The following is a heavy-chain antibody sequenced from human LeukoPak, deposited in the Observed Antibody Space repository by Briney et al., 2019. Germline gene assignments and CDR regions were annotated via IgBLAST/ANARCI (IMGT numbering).Heavy chain of an antibody. J-gene: IGHJ6*03. CDR2: IQLHGANK. Sequence: GGSLRLSCVASGFTFSSYGMHWVRQAPGKGLEWVAFIQLHGANKFYADSVKGRFTISRDNAKNSLSLQMNSLRVEDTAVYYCATICSTSCYGYYMDVWGKGTTVTVSS. CDR3: ATICSTSCYGYYMDV. V-gene: IGHV3-30*02. D-gene: IGHD2-2*01. CDR1: GFTFSSYG.